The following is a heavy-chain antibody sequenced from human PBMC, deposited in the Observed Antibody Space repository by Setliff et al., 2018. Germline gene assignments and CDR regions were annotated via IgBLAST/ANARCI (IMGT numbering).Heavy chain of an antibody. V-gene: IGHV1-18*04. J-gene: IGHJ4*02. Sequence: ASVKVSCKASGYPLTAYYIHWVRQAPGQGLEWMGWISGYNGFIIYAQKFQGRVTMTTDTSTNTAYMELRSLRSDDTAMYYCTRAAREVVVPPSQKRNDYWGQGTLVTVSS. D-gene: IGHD2-2*01. CDR2: ISGYNGFI. CDR3: TRAAREVVVPPSQKRNDY. CDR1: GYPLTAYY.